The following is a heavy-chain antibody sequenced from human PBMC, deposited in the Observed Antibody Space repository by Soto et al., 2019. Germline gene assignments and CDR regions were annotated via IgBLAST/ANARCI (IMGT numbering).Heavy chain of an antibody. D-gene: IGHD1-26*01. Sequence: ASVKVSCKASGYSFYNYDITWVRQARGQGLEWMGTISAYIEYTNIAQNLQGRISLTTDKSTATAYMELKNLTSDDTAVYYCARARARVPTERALGYWGQGTLVPVSS. J-gene: IGHJ4*02. CDR2: ISAYIEYT. CDR3: ARARARVPTERALGY. CDR1: GYSFYNYD. V-gene: IGHV1-18*01.